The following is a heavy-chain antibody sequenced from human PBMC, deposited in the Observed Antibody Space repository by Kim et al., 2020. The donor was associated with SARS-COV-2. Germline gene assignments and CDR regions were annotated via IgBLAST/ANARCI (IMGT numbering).Heavy chain of an antibody. CDR3: ARRQFTSGWYYFDY. CDR2: INSDGSTI. CDR1: GFTFSSHW. D-gene: IGHD6-19*01. Sequence: GRSLRLSCAASGFTFSSHWMHWVRQAPGKGLVWVSRINSDGSTISYADSVKGRFTISRDNAKNTLYLQMNSLRAEDTAVYYCARRQFTSGWYYFDYWGQGTLVTVSS. J-gene: IGHJ4*02. V-gene: IGHV3-74*01.